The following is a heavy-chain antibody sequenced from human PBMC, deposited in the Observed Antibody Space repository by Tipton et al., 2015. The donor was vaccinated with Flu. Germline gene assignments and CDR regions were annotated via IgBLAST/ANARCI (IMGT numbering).Heavy chain of an antibody. J-gene: IGHJ4*02. CDR1: GDSVSSNSAA. V-gene: IGHV6-1*01. CDR2: TYYRSKWYN. Sequence: RSLRLSCAISGDSVSSNSAAWNWIRQSPSRGLEWLGRTYYRSKWYNDYAVSVKSRITINPDTSKNQFSLQLNSVTPEDTAVYYCARDSTLPGIAVAGNFDYWGQGTLVTVSS. D-gene: IGHD6-19*01. CDR3: ARDSTLPGIAVAGNFDY.